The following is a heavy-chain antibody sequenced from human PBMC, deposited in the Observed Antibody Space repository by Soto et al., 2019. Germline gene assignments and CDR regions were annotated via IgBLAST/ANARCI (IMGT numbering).Heavy chain of an antibody. Sequence: PSETLSLTCTVFGDSISSGGYYWSWIRQHAGTGLEWIGYIYYSGSTYYNPSLKSRVTISLDTSKNQFSLSLSSVTAADTAVYYCVKGNAWGVLLYYWGQGTLVTVSS. J-gene: IGHJ4*02. CDR1: GDSISSGGYY. CDR2: IYYSGST. V-gene: IGHV4-31*03. CDR3: VKGNAWGVLLYY. D-gene: IGHD3-16*01.